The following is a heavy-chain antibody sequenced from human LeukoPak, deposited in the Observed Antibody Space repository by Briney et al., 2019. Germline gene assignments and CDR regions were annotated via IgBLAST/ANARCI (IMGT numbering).Heavy chain of an antibody. D-gene: IGHD3-3*01. CDR2: ISYDGSNK. CDR3: AKDFWSGYYSGYFDY. J-gene: IGHJ4*02. Sequence: PGGSLRLSCAASGFTFSSYDMHWVRQAPGKGLEWVAVISYDGSNKYYADSVKGRFTISRDKSKNTLYLQMNSLRAEDTALYYCAKDFWSGYYSGYFDYWGQGTLVTVSS. V-gene: IGHV3-30*04. CDR1: GFTFSSYD.